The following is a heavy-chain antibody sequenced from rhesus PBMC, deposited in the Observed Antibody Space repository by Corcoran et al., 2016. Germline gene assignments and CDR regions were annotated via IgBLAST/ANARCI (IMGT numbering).Heavy chain of an antibody. Sequence: QLQLQESGPGLVKPSETLSVTCAVSGGSISSSYWSWIRQAPGKGLEWIGYIYGSGSGTNHNPALKSRVTLSVDTSKNQLSLKLSSVTAADTAVYYCASPGYSSGWNYFDYWGQGVLVTVSS. D-gene: IGHD6-31*01. CDR2: IYGSGSGT. J-gene: IGHJ4*01. V-gene: IGHV4-169*02. CDR3: ASPGYSSGWNYFDY. CDR1: GGSISSSY.